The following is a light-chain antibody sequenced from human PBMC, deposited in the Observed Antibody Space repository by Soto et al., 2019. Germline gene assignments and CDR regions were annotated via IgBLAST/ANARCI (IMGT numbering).Light chain of an antibody. Sequence: EIVLTQSPATLSLSPGERATLSCRASQSVSSYLAWYQQKPGQAPRLLIYDASNRATGIPARFSGSGSGTDFTLTISSLEPEDFAVYYGQQRSNWPPMYTFGQGTKLESK. CDR1: QSVSSY. CDR3: QQRSNWPPMYT. J-gene: IGKJ2*01. V-gene: IGKV3-11*01. CDR2: DAS.